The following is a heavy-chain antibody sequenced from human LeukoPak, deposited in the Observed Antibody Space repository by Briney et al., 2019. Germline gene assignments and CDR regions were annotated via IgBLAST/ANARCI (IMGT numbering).Heavy chain of an antibody. J-gene: IGHJ6*03. CDR3: AKDSGNIVVVPAAMDYYYYYMDV. CDR1: GFTFSNYV. CDR2: LRFDGSNK. V-gene: IGHV3-30*02. Sequence: GSLRLSCAASGFTFSNYVMHWVRQAPGKGLEWVAYLRFDGSNKYYADSVKGRFTISRDNSKNTLYLQMNSLRAEDTAVYYCAKDSGNIVVVPAAMDYYYYYMDVWGKGTTVIVSS. D-gene: IGHD2-2*01.